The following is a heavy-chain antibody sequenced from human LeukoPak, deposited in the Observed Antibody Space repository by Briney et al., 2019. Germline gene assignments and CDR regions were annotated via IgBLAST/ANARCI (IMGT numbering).Heavy chain of an antibody. CDR2: ISSSSSYI. D-gene: IGHD2-2*02. CDR1: GFTFSSYS. J-gene: IGHJ3*02. Sequence: GGSLRLSCAASGFTFSSYSMNWVRQAPGKGLEWVSSISSSSSYIYYADSVKGRFTISRDNAKNSLYLQMNSLRAEDTAVYYCARAGYCSSTSCYTGMDAFDIWGQGTMVTVSS. CDR3: ARAGYCSSTSCYTGMDAFDI. V-gene: IGHV3-21*01.